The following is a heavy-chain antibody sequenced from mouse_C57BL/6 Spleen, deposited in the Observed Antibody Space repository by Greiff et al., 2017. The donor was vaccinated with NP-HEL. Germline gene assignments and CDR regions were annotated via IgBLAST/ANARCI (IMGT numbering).Heavy chain of an antibody. CDR2: INPNNGGT. CDR3: ARDGGGYYFDY. V-gene: IGHV1-26*01. CDR1: GYTFTDYY. Sequence: VQLQQSGPELVKPGASVKISCKASGYTFTDYYMNWVKQSHGKSLEWIGDINPNNGGTSYNQKFKGKATLTVDKSSSTAYMELRSLTSEDSAVYYCARDGGGYYFDYWGQGTTLTVSS. J-gene: IGHJ2*01. D-gene: IGHD1-1*02.